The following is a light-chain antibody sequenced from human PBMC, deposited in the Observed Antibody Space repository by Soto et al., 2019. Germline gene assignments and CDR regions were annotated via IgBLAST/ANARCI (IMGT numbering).Light chain of an antibody. V-gene: IGKV3-11*01. CDR1: QSVSTY. CDR3: QQRSSWPS. CDR2: DAS. Sequence: EIVMTQSPATLSVSPGEIATLSCRASQSVSTYLAWYQQKPGQAPRLLIYDASNRATGIPARLSGSGSGTDFTLTISSLEPEDFAVYHCQQRSSWPSFGQGTRLEIK. J-gene: IGKJ5*01.